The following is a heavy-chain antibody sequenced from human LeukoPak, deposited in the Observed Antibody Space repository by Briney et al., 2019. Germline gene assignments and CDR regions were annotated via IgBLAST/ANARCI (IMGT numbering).Heavy chain of an antibody. CDR1: GGPISSSSYY. Sequence: SETLSLTCTVSGGPISSSSYYWGWIRQPPGKGLEWIGSIYYSGSTYYNPSLKSRVTISVDTSKNQFSLKLSSVTAADTAVYYCARIIAVAGYYFDYWGQGTLVTVSS. CDR2: IYYSGST. V-gene: IGHV4-39*01. D-gene: IGHD6-19*01. J-gene: IGHJ4*02. CDR3: ARIIAVAGYYFDY.